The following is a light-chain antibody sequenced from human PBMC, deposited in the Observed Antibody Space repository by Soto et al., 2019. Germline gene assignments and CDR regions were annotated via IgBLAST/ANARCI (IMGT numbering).Light chain of an antibody. CDR3: VGALQTPRT. J-gene: IGKJ2*01. Sequence: DIVMTQSPLSLPVTPGEPASISCRSSQSLLHSNGYNYLDWYLQKPGQSPQLLIYLGSNRASGGPERFGGSGWGTDFTLRISGVEAEDVGVYEGVGALQTPRTFGRGTKLEIK. CDR1: QSLLHSNGYNY. V-gene: IGKV2-28*01. CDR2: LGS.